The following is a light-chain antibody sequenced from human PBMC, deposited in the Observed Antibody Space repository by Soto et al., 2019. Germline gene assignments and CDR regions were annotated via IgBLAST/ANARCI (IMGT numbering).Light chain of an antibody. Sequence: THSPVTLSVTPGERATLSFRASQGVSTNLAWYQQKPGQAPRLLVYGASTRATGIPARFSGSGSGQDFTLTISILEPEDGAVYFCQHYGSSPWTFGQGTKVDI. CDR1: QGVSTN. J-gene: IGKJ1*01. CDR3: QHYGSSPWT. CDR2: GAS. V-gene: IGKV3-20*01.